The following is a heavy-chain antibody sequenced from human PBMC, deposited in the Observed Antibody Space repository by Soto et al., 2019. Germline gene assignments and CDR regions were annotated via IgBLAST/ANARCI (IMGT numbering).Heavy chain of an antibody. Sequence: EVRLEESRGGFVQPGGALRLSCVFSGLTSSGIELNWVRQAAGKGLEWLSYISASGDTVDYIDSVRGRFTISRDNAKQSLFLQKSALRVEDTAVYYCAGLSVTGGVDVWGQGTTVTDAS. D-gene: IGHD2-21*02. CDR3: AGLSVTGGVDV. J-gene: IGHJ6*02. CDR2: ISASGDTV. CDR1: GLTSSGIE. V-gene: IGHV3-48*03.